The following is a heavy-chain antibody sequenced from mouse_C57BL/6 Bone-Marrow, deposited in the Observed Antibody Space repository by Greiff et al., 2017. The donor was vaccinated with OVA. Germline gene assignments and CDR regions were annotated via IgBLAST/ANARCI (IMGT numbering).Heavy chain of an antibody. CDR3: ARDYCDSSPPFDY. CDR2: IDPANGNT. V-gene: IGHV14-3*01. CDR1: GFNIKNTY. J-gene: IGHJ2*01. D-gene: IGHD1-1*01. Sequence: VQLQQSVAELVRPGASVKLSCTASGFNIKNTYMHWVKQRPEQGLEWIGRIDPANGNTKYAAKFQGKATITADTSSNTAYLQLSSLTSEDTAIYYCARDYCDSSPPFDYWGQGTTLTVSS.